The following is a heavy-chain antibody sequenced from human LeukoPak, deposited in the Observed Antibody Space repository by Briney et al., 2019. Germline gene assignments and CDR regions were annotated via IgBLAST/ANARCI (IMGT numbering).Heavy chain of an antibody. Sequence: GASVKVSCKASGYTFSSYAISWVRQAPGQGLEWMGWIDSHNGNTNYAEKFQDRVTMTTDTSTTTSYMELRSLRSDDTAVYYCARAVSGSLYGDFDFWGQGTLVTVSA. CDR3: ARAVSGSLYGDFDF. V-gene: IGHV1-18*01. D-gene: IGHD1-26*01. J-gene: IGHJ4*02. CDR1: GYTFSSYA. CDR2: IDSHNGNT.